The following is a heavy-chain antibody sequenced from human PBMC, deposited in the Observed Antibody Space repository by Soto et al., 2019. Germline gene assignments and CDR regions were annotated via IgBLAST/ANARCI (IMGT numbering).Heavy chain of an antibody. J-gene: IGHJ4*02. V-gene: IGHV3-23*01. Sequence: EVQLLESGGDLVQPGGSLRLSCAASGITFGSYAMNWVRRAPGKGLEWVSATSASGGTTYYADSVKGRFTISRDNSKNPLYLQMNSLRAEDTATYYWAKAVSGWSRVYFDSWGQGTLVIVSS. CDR1: GITFGSYA. CDR3: AKAVSGWSRVYFDS. CDR2: TSASGGTT. D-gene: IGHD6-19*01.